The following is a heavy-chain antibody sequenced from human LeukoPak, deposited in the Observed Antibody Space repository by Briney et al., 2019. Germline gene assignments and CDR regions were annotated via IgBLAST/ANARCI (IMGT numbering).Heavy chain of an antibody. CDR3: ARDGIAVPAAQRAYYYYMDV. Sequence: PSETLSLTCTVSGGSISSYYWSWIRQPAGKGLEWIGRIYTSGSTNYNPSLKSRVTMSVDTSKNQFSLKLSSVTAADTAVYYCARDGIAVPAAQRAYYYYMDVWGKGTTVTVSS. V-gene: IGHV4-4*07. J-gene: IGHJ6*03. CDR2: IYTSGST. CDR1: GGSISSYY. D-gene: IGHD2-2*01.